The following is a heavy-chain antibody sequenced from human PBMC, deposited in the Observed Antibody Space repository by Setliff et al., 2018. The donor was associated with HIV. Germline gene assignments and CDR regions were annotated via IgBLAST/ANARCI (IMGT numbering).Heavy chain of an antibody. D-gene: IGHD1-20*01. V-gene: IGHV4-38-2*02. CDR3: TREGPRITGTGGAFDT. J-gene: IGHJ3*02. CDR2: IHHSGNT. Sequence: SETLSLTCAVSGSSISSGYFWGRVRQPPGKGLEWIANIHHSGNTYYNPSLKSRVTISVETSTNQFSLKLNSVTATDTAVYYCTREGPRITGTGGAFDTWGQGTMVTVSS. CDR1: GSSISSGYF.